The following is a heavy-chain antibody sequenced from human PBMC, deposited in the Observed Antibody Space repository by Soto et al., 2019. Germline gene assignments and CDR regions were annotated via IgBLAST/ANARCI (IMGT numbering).Heavy chain of an antibody. Sequence: QVQLVESGGGVVQPGRSLRLSCAASGFMFSNHGMHWVRQAPGKGLEWVAVTWSDGNNRYYADSEKGRFTISRNNSKNTLYMQMNSLRAEDTAVYYCVRGDNWNDEASDYWGQGTLVTVSS. V-gene: IGHV3-33*01. J-gene: IGHJ4*02. CDR1: GFMFSNHG. CDR2: TWSDGNNR. CDR3: VRGDNWNDEASDY. D-gene: IGHD1-1*01.